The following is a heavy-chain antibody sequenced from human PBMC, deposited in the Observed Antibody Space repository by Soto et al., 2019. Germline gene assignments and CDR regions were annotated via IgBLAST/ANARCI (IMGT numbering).Heavy chain of an antibody. CDR1: GYSFTSYW. CDR2: IYPGDSDT. D-gene: IGHD2-2*02. V-gene: IGHV5-51*01. J-gene: IGHJ6*02. CDR3: ARQGCSSTSCYRLGYYYYYGMDV. Sequence: PGESLKISCKGSGYSFTSYWIGWVRQMPGKGLEWMGIIYPGDSDTRYSPSFQGQVTISADKSISTAYLQWSSLKASDTAMYYCARQGCSSTSCYRLGYYYYYGMDVWGQGTTVTSP.